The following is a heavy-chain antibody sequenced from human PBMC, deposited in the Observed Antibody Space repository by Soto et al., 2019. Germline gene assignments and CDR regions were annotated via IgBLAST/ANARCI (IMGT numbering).Heavy chain of an antibody. CDR1: GYTFASYA. V-gene: IGHV1-18*01. J-gene: IGHJ4*02. Sequence: QVQLVQSGAEVKKPGAAVKFSCKASGYTFASYAISCMRQAPGQGLEWMGWLSAYNGNTNYAQKLQGRVTMTTDTSTSTAYMELRSLRSDATAVYYCAREPPPPDYGGQGTLVTVSS. CDR3: AREPPPPDY. CDR2: LSAYNGNT.